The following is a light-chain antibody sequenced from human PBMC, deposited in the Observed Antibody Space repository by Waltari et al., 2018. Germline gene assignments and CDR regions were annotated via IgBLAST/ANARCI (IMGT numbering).Light chain of an antibody. J-gene: IGLJ1*01. V-gene: IGLV2-23*01. CDR1: SSDVGLYNL. Sequence: QSALTQPASVSGSPGQSITIPCTGTSSDVGLYNLVSWYQHHPGKAPKLMLYEGSKRPSGVSNRFSGSKSGNTASLTISGLQAEDEADYYCCSYAGSNTYVFGTGTKVTVL. CDR2: EGS. CDR3: CSYAGSNTYV.